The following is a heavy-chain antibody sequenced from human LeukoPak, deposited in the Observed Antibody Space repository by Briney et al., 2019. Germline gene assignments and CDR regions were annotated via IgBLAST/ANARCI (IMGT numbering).Heavy chain of an antibody. D-gene: IGHD6-19*01. CDR2: IYYSGST. V-gene: IGHV4-59*08. CDR3: ARRKLAGPDVFDY. CDR1: GGSISSYY. Sequence: SETLSLTCTVSGGSISSYYWSWIRQPPGKGLEWIGYIYYSGSTNSNPSLKSRVTISVDTSKNQFSLKLSSVTAADTAVYFCARRKLAGPDVFDYWGQGTLVTVSS. J-gene: IGHJ4*02.